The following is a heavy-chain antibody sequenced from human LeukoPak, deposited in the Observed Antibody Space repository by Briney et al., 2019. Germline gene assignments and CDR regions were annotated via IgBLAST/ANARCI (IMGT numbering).Heavy chain of an antibody. V-gene: IGHV1-2*02. D-gene: IGHD1-26*01. Sequence: ASVKVSCKAAGYTFTGYYMHWVRQAPGQGLEWMGWINPNSGDTNYAQKFQGRVTMTRDTSISTAYMELSSLRSDDTAVYHCASDNLYSGSFHWGQGTLVTVSS. J-gene: IGHJ4*02. CDR1: GYTFTGYY. CDR3: ASDNLYSGSFH. CDR2: INPNSGDT.